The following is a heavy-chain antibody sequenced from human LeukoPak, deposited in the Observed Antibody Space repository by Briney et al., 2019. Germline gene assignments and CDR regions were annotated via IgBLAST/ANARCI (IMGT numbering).Heavy chain of an antibody. D-gene: IGHD1-1*01. V-gene: IGHV3-21*01. CDR2: ISSSSSYI. CDR1: GFTFGSSA. CDR3: ARDQENWNDRGYYYYGMDV. Sequence: GGSLSLSCAASGFTFGSSAMSWVRQAPGKGLEWVSSISSSSSYIYYADSVKGRFTISRDNAKNSLYLQMNSLRAEDTAVYYCARDQENWNDRGYYYYGMDVWGQGTTVTVSS. J-gene: IGHJ6*02.